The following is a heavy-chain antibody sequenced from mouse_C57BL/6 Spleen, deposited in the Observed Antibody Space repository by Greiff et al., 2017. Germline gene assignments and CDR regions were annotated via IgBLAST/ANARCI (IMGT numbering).Heavy chain of an antibody. J-gene: IGHJ4*01. CDR2: IYPGNSDT. Sequence: EVQLQQSGTVLARPGASVKMSCKTSGYTFTSYWMHWVKQRPGQGLEWIGAIYPGNSDTSYNQKFKGKAKLTAVTSASTAYMELSSLTNEDSAVYYCTREGKTTVVDAMDDWGQGTSVTVSS. CDR3: TREGKTTVVDAMDD. CDR1: GYTFTSYW. D-gene: IGHD1-1*01. V-gene: IGHV1-5*01.